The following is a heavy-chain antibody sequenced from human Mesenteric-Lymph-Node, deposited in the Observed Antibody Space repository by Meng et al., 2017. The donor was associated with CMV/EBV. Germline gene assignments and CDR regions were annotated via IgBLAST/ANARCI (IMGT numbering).Heavy chain of an antibody. Sequence: SGGSVSSGSYYWSWIRQPPGKGLEWIGYIYYSGSTNYNPSLKSRVTISVDTSKNQFSLKLSSVTAADTAVYYCARVGIPAAMLYFDYWGQGTLVTVSS. D-gene: IGHD2-2*01. J-gene: IGHJ4*02. CDR2: IYYSGST. CDR1: GGSVSSGSYY. V-gene: IGHV4-61*01. CDR3: ARVGIPAAMLYFDY.